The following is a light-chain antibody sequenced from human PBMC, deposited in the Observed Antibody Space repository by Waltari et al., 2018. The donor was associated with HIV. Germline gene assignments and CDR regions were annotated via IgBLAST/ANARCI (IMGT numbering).Light chain of an antibody. J-gene: IGKJ2*01. CDR1: QSISGW. CDR2: KAS. V-gene: IGKV1-5*03. Sequence: DIQMTQSPSTLSASVGDRVTMTCRASQSISGWLAWYQQKPGKAPKLLIYKASTIESGVPSRFSGRGSGTEFTLTISGRQPDDFATDYCQHYNSYSGYTFGPGTKLEIK. CDR3: QHYNSYSGYT.